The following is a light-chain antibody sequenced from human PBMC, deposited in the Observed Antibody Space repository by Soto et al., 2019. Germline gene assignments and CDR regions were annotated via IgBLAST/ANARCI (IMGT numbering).Light chain of an antibody. CDR1: SSDVGGYNY. Sequence: QSVLTQPASVSGSPGQSITISCTGTSSDVGGYNYVSWYQQHPGKAPKLMIYDVSNRPSGVSNRFSGSKSGNTASLTISGLQAEDEADYYCSSYTTSSPLNVFGPGTKVPVL. CDR3: SSYTTSSPLNV. V-gene: IGLV2-14*01. CDR2: DVS. J-gene: IGLJ1*01.